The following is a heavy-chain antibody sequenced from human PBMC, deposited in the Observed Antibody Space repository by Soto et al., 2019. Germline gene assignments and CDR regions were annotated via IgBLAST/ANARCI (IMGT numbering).Heavy chain of an antibody. CDR2: ISSSSSYI. V-gene: IGHV3-21*01. J-gene: IGHJ3*02. Sequence: GGSLRLSCAASGFTFGAYSLSWVRQAPGKGLEWVSSISSSSSYIYYADSVKGRFTISRDNAKNSLYLQMNSLRAEDTAVYYCARDREGYCSSTSCSDAFDIWGQGTMVTVSS. D-gene: IGHD2-2*01. CDR1: GFTFGAYS. CDR3: ARDREGYCSSTSCSDAFDI.